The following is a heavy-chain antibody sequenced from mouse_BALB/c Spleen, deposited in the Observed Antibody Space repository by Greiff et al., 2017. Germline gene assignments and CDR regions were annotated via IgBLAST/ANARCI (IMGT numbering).Heavy chain of an antibody. CDR2: INSNGGST. CDR1: GFTFSSYA. Sequence: VQLKESGGGLVKPGGSLKLSCAASGFTFSSYAMSWVRQTPEKRLEWVAAINSNGGSTYYPDTVKGRFTISRDNAKNTLYLQMSSLKSEDTAVCDGARRNLDGYFDVWGAGTTVTVSS. D-gene: IGHD4-1*01. V-gene: IGHV5-6-2*01. CDR3: ARRNLDGYFDV. J-gene: IGHJ1*01.